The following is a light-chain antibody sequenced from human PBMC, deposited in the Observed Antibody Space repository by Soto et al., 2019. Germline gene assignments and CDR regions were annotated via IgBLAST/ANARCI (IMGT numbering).Light chain of an antibody. Sequence: QSVLTQPASVSGSPGQSITISCTGTGSDVGGYNYVSWYQQYPGKAPKLMIYDVSNRPSGVSNRFSGSKSGNTASLTISGLQAEDEADYYCSSYTISSTRVFGGGTKLTVL. J-gene: IGLJ2*01. CDR3: SSYTISSTRV. CDR1: GSDVGGYNY. CDR2: DVS. V-gene: IGLV2-14*01.